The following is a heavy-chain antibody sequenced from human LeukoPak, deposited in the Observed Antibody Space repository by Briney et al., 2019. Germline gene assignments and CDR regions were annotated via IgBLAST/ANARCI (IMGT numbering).Heavy chain of an antibody. J-gene: IGHJ4*02. CDR3: ARDGRYYYDSSGYGLLFDY. V-gene: IGHV1-69*04. D-gene: IGHD3-22*01. CDR1: GGTFSSYA. Sequence: SVKVSCKASGGTFSSYAISWVRQAPGQGLEWMGRIIPILGIANYAQKFQGRVTITADKSTSTAYMELSSLRSEDTAVYYCARDGRYYYDSSGYGLLFDYWGQGTLVTVSS. CDR2: IIPILGIA.